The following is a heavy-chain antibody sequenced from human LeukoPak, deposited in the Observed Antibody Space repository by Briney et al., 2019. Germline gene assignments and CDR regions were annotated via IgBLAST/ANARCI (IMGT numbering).Heavy chain of an antibody. CDR1: GGSISSSSYY. Sequence: SETLSLTCTVSGGSISSSSYYWGWLRQPPGKGLEWIGSIYYSGSTYYNPSLKSRVTISVDTSKNQFSLKLSSVTAADTAVYYCARRRLGDLFDYWGQGTLVTVSS. CDR2: IYYSGST. CDR3: ARRRLGDLFDY. J-gene: IGHJ4*02. V-gene: IGHV4-39*01. D-gene: IGHD3-16*01.